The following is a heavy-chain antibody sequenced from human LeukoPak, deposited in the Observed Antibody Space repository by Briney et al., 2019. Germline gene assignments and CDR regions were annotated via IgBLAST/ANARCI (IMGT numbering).Heavy chain of an antibody. CDR1: GGSINSADYY. CDR3: AREGGAYSTSYYFDY. Sequence: SQTLSLTCTVSGGSINSADYYWTWIRQHPGKGLEWIGYINYSGTTYYNPSLKSRITISVDTSKNQFSLKLSSVTAADTAVYYCAREGGAYSTSYYFDYLGQRTLVTVSS. D-gene: IGHD6-13*01. J-gene: IGHJ4*02. V-gene: IGHV4-31*03. CDR2: INYSGTT.